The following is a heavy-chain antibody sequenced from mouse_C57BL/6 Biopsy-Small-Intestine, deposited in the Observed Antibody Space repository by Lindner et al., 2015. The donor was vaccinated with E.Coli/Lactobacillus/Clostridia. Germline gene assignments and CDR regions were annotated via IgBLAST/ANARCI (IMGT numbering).Heavy chain of an antibody. Sequence: VQLQESGAEIVKPGASVRLSCKASGYTFTSFWIHWMKQRPGQGLEWIGEINPGNGGTNYNEKFKNKATLTVDRSSSTAFMQLSSLTSEDSAVYYCTISYYNSYVDYWDQGTTLTVSS. D-gene: IGHD2-12*01. J-gene: IGHJ2*01. CDR3: TISYYNSYVDY. CDR2: INPGNGGT. CDR1: GYTFTSFW. V-gene: IGHV1S16*01.